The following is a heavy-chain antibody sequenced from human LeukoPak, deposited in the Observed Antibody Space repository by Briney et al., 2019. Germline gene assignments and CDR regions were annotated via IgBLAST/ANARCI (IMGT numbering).Heavy chain of an antibody. J-gene: IGHJ3*02. CDR2: IYWGGST. Sequence: AGGSLRLYCAASGFPGRNYYMSWVRQAPGPGLEWVSDIYWGGSTYYADAVRDRFTISRDNSKNTLYLQMNSLRAEDTDVYFCAREGTRKGGGAFDIWGQGTMVTVSS. CDR1: GFPGRNYY. V-gene: IGHV3-53*01. CDR3: AREGTRKGGGAFDI. D-gene: IGHD3-10*01.